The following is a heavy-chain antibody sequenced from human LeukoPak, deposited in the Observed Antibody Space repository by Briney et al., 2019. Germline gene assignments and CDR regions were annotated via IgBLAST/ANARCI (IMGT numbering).Heavy chain of an antibody. Sequence: GRSLRLSCAASGFTFSSYGMHWVRQAPGKGLEWVAVISYDGSNKYYADSVKGRFTISRDNSKNTLYLQMNSLRAEDTAVYYCAKEEGPLNYFDYWGQGTLVTVSS. CDR2: ISYDGSNK. CDR1: GFTFSSYG. CDR3: AKEEGPLNYFDY. V-gene: IGHV3-30*18. J-gene: IGHJ4*02.